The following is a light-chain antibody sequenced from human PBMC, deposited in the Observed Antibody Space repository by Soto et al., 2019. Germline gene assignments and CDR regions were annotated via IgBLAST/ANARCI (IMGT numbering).Light chain of an antibody. V-gene: IGKV3-15*01. CDR3: HQYDDWPPWT. CDR2: GAS. J-gene: IGKJ1*01. CDR1: QSVSTH. Sequence: ETVMTQSPATLSVSPGERVTLSCRASQSVSTHLAWYQHKPDQSPRLLIYGASTRATGIPARFSGRGSGTEFTLTISSLQSEDSAVYYCHQYDDWPPWTFGQGTKVEVK.